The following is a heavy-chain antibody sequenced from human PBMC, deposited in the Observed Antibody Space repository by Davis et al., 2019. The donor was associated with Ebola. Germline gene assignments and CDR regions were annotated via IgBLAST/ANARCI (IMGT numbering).Heavy chain of an antibody. J-gene: IGHJ4*02. D-gene: IGHD3-10*01. CDR2: IKSDGSTK. CDR1: GFTFSSYG. CDR3: ARDGENYSDLDY. Sequence: HTGGSLRLSCAASGFTFSSYGMHWVRQAPGKGLVWVSRIKSDGSTKSYADSVKGRFTISRDNAKNTLFLQMNSLRAEDTAVYYCARDGENYSDLDYWGQGTLVTVSS. V-gene: IGHV3-74*01.